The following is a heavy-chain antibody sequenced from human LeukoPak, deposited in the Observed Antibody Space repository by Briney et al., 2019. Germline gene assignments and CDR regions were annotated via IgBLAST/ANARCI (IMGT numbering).Heavy chain of an antibody. CDR1: GYTFISYD. CDR3: ARDPIPSDY. CDR2: MNPNSGNT. Sequence: ASVKVSCKAFGYTFISYDINWVRQATGQGLEWMGWMNPNSGNTDYAQKFQGRVTITTDTSTSTAYMELRSLRSDDTAVYYCARDPIPSDYWGQGTLVTVSS. J-gene: IGHJ4*02. V-gene: IGHV1-8*01.